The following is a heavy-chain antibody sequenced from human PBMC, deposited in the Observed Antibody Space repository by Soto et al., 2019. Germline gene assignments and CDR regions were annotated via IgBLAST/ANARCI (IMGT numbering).Heavy chain of an antibody. D-gene: IGHD2-21*02. CDR2: ISYDGSNK. J-gene: IGHJ4*02. V-gene: IGHV3-30-3*01. CDR3: AGIVVVTAIPFNDY. Sequence: QVQLVESGGGVVQPGRSLRLSCAASGFTFSSYAMHWVRQAPGKGLEWVAVISYDGSNKYYADSVKGRFTISRDNSKNTLYLQMKSLRAEDTAVYYCAGIVVVTAIPFNDYWGQGTLVTVSS. CDR1: GFTFSSYA.